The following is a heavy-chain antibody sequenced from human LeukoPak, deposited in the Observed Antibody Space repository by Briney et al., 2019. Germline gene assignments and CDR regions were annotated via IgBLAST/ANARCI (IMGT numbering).Heavy chain of an antibody. J-gene: IGHJ4*02. Sequence: GGSLRLSCAASGFTFSSYSMNWVRQAPGKGLEWVAFIRYDGSNKYYADSVKGRFTISRDNSKNTLYLQMNSLRAENTAVYYCAKVSDSGYDYLGYWGQGALVTVSS. CDR3: AKVSDSGYDYLGY. D-gene: IGHD5-12*01. V-gene: IGHV3-30*02. CDR1: GFTFSSYS. CDR2: IRYDGSNK.